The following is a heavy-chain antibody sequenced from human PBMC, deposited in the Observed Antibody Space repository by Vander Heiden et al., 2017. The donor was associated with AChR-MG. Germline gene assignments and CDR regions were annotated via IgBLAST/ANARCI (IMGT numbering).Heavy chain of an antibody. V-gene: IGHV7-4-1*02. J-gene: IGHJ5*02. CDR2: INTNTGNP. CDR3: ARRRGGVTSSWLDP. CDR1: GYTFTSFA. Sequence: QVQLVQSGSELKKPGASVKVSCKTSGYTFTSFAITWVRQAPGQGFEWMGWINTNTGNPTYARGFTGRFVFSLDTSVSTAYLEINNLKADDSAVYFCARRRGGVTSSWLDPWGQGTQVTVSS. D-gene: IGHD2-21*02.